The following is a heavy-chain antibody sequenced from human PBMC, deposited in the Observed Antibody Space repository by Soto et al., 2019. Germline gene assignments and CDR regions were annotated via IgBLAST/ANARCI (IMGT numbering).Heavy chain of an antibody. CDR3: AKGLYDILTGYDY. J-gene: IGHJ4*02. Sequence: GESLKISCAASGFTFSSYAMSWVRQAPGKGLEWVSAISGSGGSTYYADSVKGRFTISRDNSKNTLYLQMNSLRAEDTAVYYCAKGLYDILTGYDYWGQGTLVTVSS. D-gene: IGHD3-9*01. CDR1: GFTFSSYA. CDR2: ISGSGGST. V-gene: IGHV3-23*01.